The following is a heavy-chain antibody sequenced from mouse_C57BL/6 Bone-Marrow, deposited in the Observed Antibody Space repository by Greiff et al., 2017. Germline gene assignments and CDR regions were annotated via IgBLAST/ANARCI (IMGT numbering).Heavy chain of an antibody. CDR1: GFTFSDYG. V-gene: IGHV5-17*01. CDR2: ISSGSSTI. CDR3: ARTGFAY. J-gene: IGHJ3*01. Sequence: DVHLVESGGGLVKPGGSLKLSCAASGFTFSDYGMHWVRQAPEKGLEWVANISSGSSTIYYADTVKGRFTISRDNAKNTLFLQMTSLRSEDTAMYYCARTGFAYWGQGTLVTVSA.